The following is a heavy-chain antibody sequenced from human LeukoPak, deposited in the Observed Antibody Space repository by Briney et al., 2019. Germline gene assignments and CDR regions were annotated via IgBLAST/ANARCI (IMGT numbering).Heavy chain of an antibody. J-gene: IGHJ4*02. Sequence: GASLRLSCAASGFTFSSYAMSWVRQAPGKGLEWVSAISGSGGSTYYADSVKGRFTISRDNSKNTLYLQMNSLRAEDTAVYYCAKDGDITIFGVATYLDYWGQGTLVTVSS. CDR3: AKDGDITIFGVATYLDY. CDR2: ISGSGGST. CDR1: GFTFSSYA. D-gene: IGHD3-3*01. V-gene: IGHV3-23*01.